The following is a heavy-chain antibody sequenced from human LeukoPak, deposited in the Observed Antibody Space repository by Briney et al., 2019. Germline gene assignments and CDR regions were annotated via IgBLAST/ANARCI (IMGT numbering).Heavy chain of an antibody. D-gene: IGHD3-3*01. CDR1: GGTFSSYA. CDR2: IIPIFGTA. Sequence: ASVKVSCKASGGTFSSYAISWVRQAPGQGLEWMGGIIPIFGTANYAQKFQGRVTMTTDTSTSTAYMELRSLRSDDTAVYYCARDTYVLRFLEWLFPYYMDVWGKGTTVTVSS. V-gene: IGHV1-69*05. J-gene: IGHJ6*03. CDR3: ARDTYVLRFLEWLFPYYMDV.